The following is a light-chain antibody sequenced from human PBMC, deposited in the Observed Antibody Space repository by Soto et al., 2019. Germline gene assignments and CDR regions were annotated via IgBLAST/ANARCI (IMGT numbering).Light chain of an antibody. CDR2: EGS. CDR1: SSDVGSYNL. V-gene: IGLV2-23*01. J-gene: IGLJ2*01. Sequence: SSLTQPASVHGFPGQSITISSPGTSSDVGSYNLVSWYQQHPGKAPKLMIYEGSKRPSGVSNRFSGSKSGNTASLTISGLQAEDEADYYCCAYAGRIIYVLFGGVTKVTVL. CDR3: CAYAGRIIYVL.